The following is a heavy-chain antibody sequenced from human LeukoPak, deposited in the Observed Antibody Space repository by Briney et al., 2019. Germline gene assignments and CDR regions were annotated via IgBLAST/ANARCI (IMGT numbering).Heavy chain of an antibody. CDR2: IHTSGSN. Sequence: KPSETLSLTCAVSGVSISPYYWAWIRQPPGKGLEWIGYIHTSGSNNQYPSLKSRVTISVDKSKNHFSLRLTSVTAADTAVYYCTRLSAAVHLGAFDLWGQGTMVTVSS. CDR3: TRLSAAVHLGAFDL. V-gene: IGHV4-4*09. CDR1: GVSISPYY. J-gene: IGHJ3*01. D-gene: IGHD3-3*01.